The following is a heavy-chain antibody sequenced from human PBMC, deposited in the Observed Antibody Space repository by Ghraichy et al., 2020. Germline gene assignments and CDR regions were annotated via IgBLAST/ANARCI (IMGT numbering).Heavy chain of an antibody. CDR2: INQDGSVK. Sequence: GGSLRLSCEASGFTISTYWLTWVRQAPGKGLEWVANINQDGSVKYYVDSVKGRFTISRDNVKNSVYLQMNSLRVEDTAVYYCARAIATTGSMWGQGTLVTVSS. D-gene: IGHD1-1*01. V-gene: IGHV3-7*01. J-gene: IGHJ4*02. CDR1: GFTISTYW. CDR3: ARAIATTGSM.